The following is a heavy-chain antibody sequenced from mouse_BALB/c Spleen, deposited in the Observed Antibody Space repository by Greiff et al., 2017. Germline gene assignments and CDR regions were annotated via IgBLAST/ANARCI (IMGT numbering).Heavy chain of an antibody. J-gene: IGHJ3*01. CDR2: ISSGGST. V-gene: IGHV5-6-5*01. Sequence: EVKLVESGGGLVKPGGSLKLSCAASGFTFSSYAMSWVRQTPEKRLEWVASISSGGSTYYPDSVKGRFTISRDNARNILYLQMSRLRAEDTAMYYCARICYDYDGFAYWGQGTLVTVSA. CDR1: GFTFSSYA. CDR3: ARICYDYDGFAY. D-gene: IGHD2-4*01.